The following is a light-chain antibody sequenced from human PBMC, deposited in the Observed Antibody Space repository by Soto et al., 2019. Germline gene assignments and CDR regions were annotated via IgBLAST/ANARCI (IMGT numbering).Light chain of an antibody. Sequence: QSVLTQPPSVSAAPGQKVTISCSGSSSNIGNNYVSWYQQLPGTAPKLLIYENNKRPSGIPDRFSGSKSGTSATLGITGLQTGDEADYYCGTWDSSLSVDYVFGTGTKVTDL. J-gene: IGLJ1*01. CDR3: GTWDSSLSVDYV. V-gene: IGLV1-51*02. CDR1: SSNIGNNY. CDR2: ENN.